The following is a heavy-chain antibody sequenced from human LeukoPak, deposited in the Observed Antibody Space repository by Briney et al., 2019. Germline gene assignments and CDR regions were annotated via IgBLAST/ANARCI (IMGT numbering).Heavy chain of an antibody. J-gene: IGHJ4*02. D-gene: IGHD6-13*01. CDR1: GYSFTSYW. V-gene: IGHV5-51*01. CDR2: IYPGDSDT. CDR3: ARRGIAAAGIGLNYFDY. Sequence: GESLKISCKGSGYSFTSYWIGWVRQMPGKGLKWMGIIYPGDSDTRYSPSFQGQVTISADKSISTAYLQWSSLKASDTAMYYCARRGIAAAGIGLNYFDYWGQGTLVTVSS.